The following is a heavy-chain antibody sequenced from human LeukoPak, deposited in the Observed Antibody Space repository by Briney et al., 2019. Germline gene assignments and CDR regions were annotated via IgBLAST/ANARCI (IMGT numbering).Heavy chain of an antibody. CDR3: AKDCSSTSCNPTPTD. J-gene: IGHJ4*02. Sequence: GGSLRLSCAASGFTFSSYGMRWVRQAPGKGLEWVAVISYDGGNKYYADSVKGRFTISRDNSKNTLYLQMNSLRAEDTAVYYCAKDCSSTSCNPTPTDWGQGTLVTVSS. CDR2: ISYDGGNK. CDR1: GFTFSSYG. D-gene: IGHD2-2*01. V-gene: IGHV3-30*18.